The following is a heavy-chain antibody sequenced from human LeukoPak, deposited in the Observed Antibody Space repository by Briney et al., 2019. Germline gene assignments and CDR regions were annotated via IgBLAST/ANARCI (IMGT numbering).Heavy chain of an antibody. CDR2: IIPIFGTA. Sequence: ASVKVSCKASGGTFSSYAISWVRQAPGQGLEWMGGIIPIFGTANYAQKFQGRVTMTRNTSISTAYMELSSLRSEDTAVYYCARAPRLLRGAFDIWGQGTMVTVSS. J-gene: IGHJ3*02. V-gene: IGHV1-69*05. CDR3: ARAPRLLRGAFDI. D-gene: IGHD2-21*02. CDR1: GGTFSSYA.